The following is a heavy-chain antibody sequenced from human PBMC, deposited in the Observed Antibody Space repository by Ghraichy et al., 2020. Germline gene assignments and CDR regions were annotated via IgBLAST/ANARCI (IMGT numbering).Heavy chain of an antibody. CDR2: IRYDGSNK. J-gene: IGHJ3*02. CDR1: GFTFSSYG. D-gene: IGHD3-10*01. Sequence: GGSLRLSCAASGFTFSSYGMHWVRQAPGKGLEWVAFIRYDGSNKYYADSVKGRFTISRDNSKNTLYLQMNSLRAEDTAVYYCAPWITMVRGVNNPYDDAFDIWGQGTMVTVSS. CDR3: APWITMVRGVNNPYDDAFDI. V-gene: IGHV3-30*02.